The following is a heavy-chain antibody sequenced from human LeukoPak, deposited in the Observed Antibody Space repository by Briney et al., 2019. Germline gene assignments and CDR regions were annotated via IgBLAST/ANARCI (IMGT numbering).Heavy chain of an antibody. CDR2: ISDSGGST. CDR1: GFTFSNAW. J-gene: IGHJ4*02. V-gene: IGHV3-23*01. D-gene: IGHD6-19*01. Sequence: GGSLRLSCAASGFTFSNAWMNWVRQAPGQGLEWVSAISDSGGSTYYADSVKGRFTISRDNSKNTLYLQMNSLRAEDTAVYYCAKQDIRSSAWYDWGQGTLVTVSS. CDR3: AKQDIRSSAWYD.